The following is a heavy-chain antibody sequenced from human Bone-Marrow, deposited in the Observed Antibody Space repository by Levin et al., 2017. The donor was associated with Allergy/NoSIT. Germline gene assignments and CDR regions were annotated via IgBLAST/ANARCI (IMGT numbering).Heavy chain of an antibody. J-gene: IGHJ6*02. Sequence: SETLSLTCTVSGDSIRSYYWTWIRQPAGKGLEWIGRVYASGATNFNPSLNRRLTMSVDTSKNQFSLKLNSVTAADTAVYYCARVPSDLGDYPYYYYYYAMDVWGPGTAVTVSS. CDR1: GDSIRSYY. CDR2: VYASGAT. D-gene: IGHD4-17*01. CDR3: ARVPSDLGDYPYYYYYYAMDV. V-gene: IGHV4-4*07.